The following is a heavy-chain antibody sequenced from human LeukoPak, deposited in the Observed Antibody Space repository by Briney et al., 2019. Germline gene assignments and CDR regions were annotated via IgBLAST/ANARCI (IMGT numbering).Heavy chain of an antibody. D-gene: IGHD3-22*01. CDR2: IYPGDSAT. Sequence: GESLKISCKGSGYSFTSYWIGWVRQLPGKGLEWMGIIYPGDSATRYSPSFQGQVTISADKSISTAYLQWSSLKASDTAMYYCASFGTTYYYDSSGYSPYFDYWGQGTLVTVSS. CDR1: GYSFTSYW. J-gene: IGHJ4*02. CDR3: ASFGTTYYYDSSGYSPYFDY. V-gene: IGHV5-51*01.